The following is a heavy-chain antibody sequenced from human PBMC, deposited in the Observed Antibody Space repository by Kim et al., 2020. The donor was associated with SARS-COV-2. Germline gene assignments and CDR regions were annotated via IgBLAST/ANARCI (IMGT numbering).Heavy chain of an antibody. CDR1: GFTFSSYA. CDR3: ARDLGMDSSGYPPYFDY. D-gene: IGHD3-22*01. J-gene: IGHJ4*01. V-gene: IGHV3-30*04. CDR2: ISYDGSNK. Sequence: GGSLRLSCAASGFTFSSYAMHWVRQAPGKGLEWVAVISYDGSNKYYADSVKGRFTISRDNSKNTLYLQMNSLSAEDTAVYYCARDLGMDSSGYPPYFDY.